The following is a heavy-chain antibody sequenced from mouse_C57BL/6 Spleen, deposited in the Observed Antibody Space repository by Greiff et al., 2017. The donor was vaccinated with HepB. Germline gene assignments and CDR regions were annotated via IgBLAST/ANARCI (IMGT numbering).Heavy chain of an antibody. CDR3: ARSNWDWSYAMDY. CDR1: GYTFTSYW. D-gene: IGHD4-1*01. CDR2: IHPNSGST. Sequence: VQLQQPGAELVKPGASVKLSCKASGYTFTSYWMHWVKQRPGQGLEWIGMIHPNSGSTNYNEKFKSKATLTVDKSSSTAYMQLSSLTSEDSAVYYCARSNWDWSYAMDYWGQGTSVTVSS. J-gene: IGHJ4*01. V-gene: IGHV1-64*01.